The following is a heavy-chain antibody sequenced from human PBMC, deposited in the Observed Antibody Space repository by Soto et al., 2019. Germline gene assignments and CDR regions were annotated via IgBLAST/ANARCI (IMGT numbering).Heavy chain of an antibody. CDR2: IYYSGST. CDR1: GGSISSYY. V-gene: IGHV4-59*01. D-gene: IGHD2-8*02. J-gene: IGHJ5*02. CDR3: ARGPTGWFDP. Sequence: SSETLSLTCTASGGSISSYYWSWIRQPPGKGLEWIGYIYYSGSTNYNPSLKSRVTISVDTSKNQFSLKLSSVTAADTAVYYCARGPTGWFDPWGQGTLVTVSS.